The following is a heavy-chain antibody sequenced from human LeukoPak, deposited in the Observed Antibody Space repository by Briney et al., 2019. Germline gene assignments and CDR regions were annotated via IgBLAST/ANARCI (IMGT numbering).Heavy chain of an antibody. J-gene: IGHJ4*02. Sequence: SETLSLTCTVSGGSISSYYWSWIRQPPGKGLEWIGYIYYSGSTNYSPSLKSRVTISVDTSKNQFSLKLSSVTAADTAVYYCARGYDSSEKFDYWGQGTLVTVSS. CDR2: IYYSGST. D-gene: IGHD3-22*01. CDR3: ARGYDSSEKFDY. CDR1: GGSISSYY. V-gene: IGHV4-59*01.